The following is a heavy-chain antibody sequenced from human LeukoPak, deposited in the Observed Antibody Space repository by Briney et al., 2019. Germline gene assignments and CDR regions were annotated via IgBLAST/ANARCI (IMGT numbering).Heavy chain of an antibody. J-gene: IGHJ4*02. CDR1: GFTVSHNY. V-gene: IGHV3-21*01. CDR3: ARVGIYYYDSSGPQVY. CDR2: ISSSSSYI. D-gene: IGHD3-22*01. Sequence: GGSLRLSCAASGFTVSHNYMSWVRQAPGKGLEWVSSISSSSSYIYYADSVKGRFTISRDNAKNSLYLQMNSLRAEDTAVYYCARVGIYYYDSSGPQVYWGQGTLVTVSS.